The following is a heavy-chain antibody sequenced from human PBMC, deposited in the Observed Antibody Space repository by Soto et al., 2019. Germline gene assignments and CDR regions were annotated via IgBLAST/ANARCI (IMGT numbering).Heavy chain of an antibody. CDR2: INAGNGNT. CDR3: ARAVAVAADFDY. V-gene: IGHV1-3*05. CDR1: GYTFTGYA. D-gene: IGHD6-19*01. J-gene: IGHJ4*02. Sequence: QVQLVQSGAEEKKPGASVKVSCKASGYTFTGYAMHWVRQAPGQRLEWMGWINAGNGNTKYSQKFQGRVTITRDRSASTAYMELSSLSSEDTAVYYCARAVAVAADFDYWGQGTRGTVSS.